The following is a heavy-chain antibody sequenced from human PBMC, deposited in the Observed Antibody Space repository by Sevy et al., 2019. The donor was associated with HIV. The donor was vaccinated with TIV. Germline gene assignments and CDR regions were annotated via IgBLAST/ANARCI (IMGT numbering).Heavy chain of an antibody. Sequence: ASVKVSCKASGYTFIEYYIHWVRQAPGQGLEWMGWINPNNGDSNYPQNVQGWVTMIRDTYINTAYMELIRLRSDDTAMYYWARDTWTISGVGLDFWGRRTLVTGSS. CDR3: ARDTWTISGVGLDF. CDR1: GYTFIEYY. CDR2: INPNNGDS. D-gene: IGHD1-26*01. J-gene: IGHJ4*02. V-gene: IGHV1-2*04.